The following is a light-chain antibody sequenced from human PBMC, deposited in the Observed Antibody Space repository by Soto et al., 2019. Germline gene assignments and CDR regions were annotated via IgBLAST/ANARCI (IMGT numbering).Light chain of an antibody. J-gene: IGKJ4*01. Sequence: IQLTQSPSSLSASVGDRVTITCQASQDIANYLNWYQQKPGKAPKLLIYDASSLETGVPSRFSGSVSGTDFTFTISSLQPEDIATYYCQHYDNLPQTFGGGTRVEIK. V-gene: IGKV1-33*01. CDR2: DAS. CDR3: QHYDNLPQT. CDR1: QDIANY.